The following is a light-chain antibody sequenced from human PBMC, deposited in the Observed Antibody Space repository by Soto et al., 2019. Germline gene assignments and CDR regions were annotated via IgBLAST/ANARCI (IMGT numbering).Light chain of an antibody. CDR2: DAS. J-gene: IGKJ2*01. CDR1: QSVSSY. Sequence: EIVLTQSPATLSLSPGERATLSCRASQSVSSYLAWYQQKPGQAPRLLIYDASNRATGIPARFSGSGSGTDFTLTISSLEPEDFAVYYCQQRSNWPTFRQGTKLEI. CDR3: QQRSNWPT. V-gene: IGKV3-11*01.